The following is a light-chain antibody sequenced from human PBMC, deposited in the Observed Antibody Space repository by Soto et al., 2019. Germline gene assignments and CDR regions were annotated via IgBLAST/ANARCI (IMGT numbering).Light chain of an antibody. CDR1: QNIEYY. J-gene: IGKJ3*01. CDR2: AVS. CDR3: QQSYATPLI. Sequence: IQMTQSPLSLSASVGDKVTITCRSSQNIEYYLNWYQQKPGKAPRLLVFAVSGLQSGVPPRFSGSGSGTDFSLTIDGLQPDDFATYYCQQSYATPLIFGPGTQV. V-gene: IGKV1-39*01.